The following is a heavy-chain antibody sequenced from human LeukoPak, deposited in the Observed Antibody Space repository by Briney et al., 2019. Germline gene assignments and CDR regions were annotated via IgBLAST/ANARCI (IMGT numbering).Heavy chain of an antibody. V-gene: IGHV1-69*04. CDR1: GGTFSSYA. CDR2: IIPILGIA. Sequence: SVKVSCKASGGTFSSYAISWVRQAPGQGLEWMGRIIPILGIANYAQKFQGRVTITADKSTSTAYMELSSLRSEDTAVYYCAAVPLAGYYGMDVWGQGTTVTVSS. D-gene: IGHD3-10*01. CDR3: AAVPLAGYYGMDV. J-gene: IGHJ6*02.